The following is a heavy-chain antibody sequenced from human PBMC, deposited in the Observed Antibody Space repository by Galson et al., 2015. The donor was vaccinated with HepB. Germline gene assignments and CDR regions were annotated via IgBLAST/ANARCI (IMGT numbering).Heavy chain of an antibody. Sequence: TLSLTCTVSGGSISSYYWSWIRQPPGKGLEWIGYIYYSGSTNYNPSLKSRVTISIDTSKNQFSLKLSSVTAADTAVYYCARGQYYDFWSGGGWFDPWGQGTLVTVSS. CDR2: IYYSGST. D-gene: IGHD3-3*01. CDR3: ARGQYYDFWSGGGWFDP. CDR1: GGSISSYY. V-gene: IGHV4-59*01. J-gene: IGHJ5*02.